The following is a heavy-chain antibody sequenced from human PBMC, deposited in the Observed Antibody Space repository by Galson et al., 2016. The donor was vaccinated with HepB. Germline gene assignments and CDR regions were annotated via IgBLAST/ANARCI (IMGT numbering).Heavy chain of an antibody. V-gene: IGHV1-18*01. CDR3: ARVAAPYYYDSSGLGGLRTWYFDL. D-gene: IGHD3-22*01. CDR1: DYAFANSD. Sequence: SVKVSCKAPDYAFANSDFSWVRQAPGQGLEWMGWISANNGKTNYAQKYQDRVTMTIDTSTSMAYMQLRSLRSDDTAVYYCARVAAPYYYDSSGLGGLRTWYFDLWGRGTLVTDSS. CDR2: ISANNGKT. J-gene: IGHJ2*01.